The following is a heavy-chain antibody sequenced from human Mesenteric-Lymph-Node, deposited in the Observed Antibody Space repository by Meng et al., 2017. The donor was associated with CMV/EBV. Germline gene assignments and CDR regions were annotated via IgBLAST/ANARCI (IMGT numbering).Heavy chain of an antibody. CDR1: GGSISSYY. CDR3: ARGTLGGRGDYFDY. V-gene: IGHV4-59*01. J-gene: IGHJ4*02. CDR2: IYYSGST. D-gene: IGHD3-10*01. Sequence: SETLSLTCTVSGGSISSYYWSWVRQPPGKGLEWIGYIYYSGSTNYNPSLKSRVTISVDTSKNQFSLKLSSVTAADTAVYYCARGTLGGRGDYFDYWGQGTLVTVSS.